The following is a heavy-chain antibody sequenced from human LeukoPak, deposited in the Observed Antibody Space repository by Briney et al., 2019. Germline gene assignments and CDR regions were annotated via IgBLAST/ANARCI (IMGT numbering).Heavy chain of an antibody. J-gene: IGHJ5*02. CDR2: IYYSGST. D-gene: IGHD3-9*01. CDR1: GGSISSSSYY. V-gene: IGHV4-39*07. Sequence: SETLSLTCTVSGGSISSSSYYWGWIRQPPGKGLEWIGSIYYSGSTYYNPSLKSRVTISVDTSKNQFSLKLSSVTAADTAVYYCARWGEWVYYDILTGANWFDPWGQGTLVTVSS. CDR3: ARWGEWVYYDILTGANWFDP.